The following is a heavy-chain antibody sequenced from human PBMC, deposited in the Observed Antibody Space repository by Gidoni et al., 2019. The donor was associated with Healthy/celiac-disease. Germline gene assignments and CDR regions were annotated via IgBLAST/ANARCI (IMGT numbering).Heavy chain of an antibody. Sequence: QVQLVESGGGVVQPGRSLSLSCAASGFTFSSYGMHWVRQAPGKGLEWVAVIWYDGSNKYYADSVKGRFTISRDNSKNTLYLQMNSLRAEDTAVYYCAREFEDQWLVTTAFDYWGQGTLVTVSS. J-gene: IGHJ4*02. CDR1: GFTFSSYG. CDR2: IWYDGSNK. D-gene: IGHD6-19*01. V-gene: IGHV3-33*08. CDR3: AREFEDQWLVTTAFDY.